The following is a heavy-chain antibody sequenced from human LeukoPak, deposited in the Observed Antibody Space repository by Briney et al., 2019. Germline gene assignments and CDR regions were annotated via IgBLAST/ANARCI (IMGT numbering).Heavy chain of an antibody. V-gene: IGHV4-30-4*01. CDR3: ARGYRIDY. D-gene: IGHD5-18*01. J-gene: IGHJ4*02. CDR2: IYYSGSP. Sequence: SQTLSLTCTVSGGSISSGHYYWSWLRQPPGKCLEWVGYIYYSGSPYYAPSLWGRVTISVATSKNRFSLNLSSVTAADTAVYYGARGYRIDYWGQGTLVTVSS. CDR1: GGSISSGHYY.